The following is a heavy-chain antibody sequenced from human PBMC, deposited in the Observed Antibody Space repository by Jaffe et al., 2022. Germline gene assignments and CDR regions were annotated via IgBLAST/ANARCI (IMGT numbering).Heavy chain of an antibody. CDR3: ARLDSSGYLDKYFDY. D-gene: IGHD3-22*01. J-gene: IGHJ4*02. CDR1: GYSISSGYY. Sequence: QVQLQESGPGLVKPSETLSLTCAVSGYSISSGYYWGWIRQPPGKGLEWIGSIYHSGSTYYNPSLKSRVTISVDTSKNQFSLKLSSVTAADTAVYYCARLDSSGYLDKYFDYWGQGTLVTVSS. V-gene: IGHV4-38-2*01. CDR2: IYHSGST.